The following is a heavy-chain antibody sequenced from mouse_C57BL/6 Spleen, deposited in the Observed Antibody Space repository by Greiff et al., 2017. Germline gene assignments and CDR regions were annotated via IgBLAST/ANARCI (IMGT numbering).Heavy chain of an antibody. D-gene: IGHD2-1*01. CDR3: ARDPGLLYYAMDY. J-gene: IGHJ4*01. CDR2: ISSGSSTI. CDR1: GFTFSDYG. Sequence: DVKLVESGGGLVKPGGSLKLSCAASGFTFSDYGMHWVRQAPEKGLEWVAYISSGSSTIYYADTVKGRFTISRDNAKNTLFLQMTSLRSEDTAMYYCARDPGLLYYAMDYGGQGTSVTVSS. V-gene: IGHV5-17*01.